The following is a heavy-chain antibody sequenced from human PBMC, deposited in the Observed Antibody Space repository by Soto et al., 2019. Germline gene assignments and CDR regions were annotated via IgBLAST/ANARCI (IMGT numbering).Heavy chain of an antibody. J-gene: IGHJ5*02. CDR2: IYSGGST. D-gene: IGHD3-22*01. CDR3: AGNYYDSSGYYLDFDWFDP. CDR1: GFTVSSNY. V-gene: IGHV3-53*01. Sequence: GGSLRLSCAASGFTVSSNYMSWVRQAPGKGLEWVSVIYSGGSTYYADSVKGRFTISRDNSKNTLYLQMNSLRAEDTAVYYCAGNYYDSSGYYLDFDWFDPWGQGTLVTVSS.